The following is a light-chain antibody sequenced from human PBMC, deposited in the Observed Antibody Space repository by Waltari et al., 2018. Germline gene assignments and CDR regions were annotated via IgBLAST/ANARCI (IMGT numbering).Light chain of an antibody. Sequence: VLTQTPLSSSVALGQSASISCKSSESLVHYNGNTYLNWLHQRPGQPPRLLIYKVSKLFSGVSDRFSGSGAVTDFTLKISRVEAEDAGVYYCVQATHFPRTFGQGTKLEIK. CDR1: ESLVHYNGNTY. J-gene: IGKJ2*01. CDR3: VQATHFPRT. V-gene: IGKV2-24*01. CDR2: KVS.